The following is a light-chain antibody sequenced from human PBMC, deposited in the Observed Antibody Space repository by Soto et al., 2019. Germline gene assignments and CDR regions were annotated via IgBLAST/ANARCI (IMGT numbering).Light chain of an antibody. CDR3: QHYGSLVLT. Sequence: EIVLTQSPGTLSLSPGERATLSCRAGQSVSSTYLAWYQQKPGQAPRLLIYGASSRATRIPDRFSGSGSGTDFTLTISRLEPEDFAVYYCQHYGSLVLTFGGGTKVEIK. J-gene: IGKJ4*01. CDR1: QSVSSTY. CDR2: GAS. V-gene: IGKV3-20*01.